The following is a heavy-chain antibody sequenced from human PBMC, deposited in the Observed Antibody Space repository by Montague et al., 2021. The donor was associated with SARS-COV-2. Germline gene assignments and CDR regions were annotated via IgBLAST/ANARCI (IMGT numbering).Heavy chain of an antibody. V-gene: IGHV6-1*01. CDR2: TYYRSKWYN. CDR1: GDSVSSNSAA. CDR3: ARDTRIQLWFDRDYYYGMDV. J-gene: IGHJ6*02. D-gene: IGHD5-18*01. Sequence: CAISGDSVSSNSAAWNWIRQSPSRGLEWLGRTYYRSKWYNDYAVSVKSRITINPDTSKNQFSLQLNSVTPEDTAVYCCARDTRIQLWFDRDYYYGMDVWGQGTTVTVSS.